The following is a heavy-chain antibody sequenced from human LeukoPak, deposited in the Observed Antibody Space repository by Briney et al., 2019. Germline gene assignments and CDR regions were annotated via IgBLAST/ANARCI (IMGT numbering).Heavy chain of an antibody. D-gene: IGHD3-22*01. CDR1: GGTFSSYA. CDR3: ARSTAITMIVVDP. CDR2: IIPIFGIA. V-gene: IGHV1-69*04. J-gene: IGHJ5*02. Sequence: SVKVSCKASGGTFSSYAISWVRQAPGQGLEWMGRIIPIFGIANYAQKFQGRVTITADKSTSTAYIELSSLRSEDAALYYCARSTAITMIVVDPWGPGTLVTVSS.